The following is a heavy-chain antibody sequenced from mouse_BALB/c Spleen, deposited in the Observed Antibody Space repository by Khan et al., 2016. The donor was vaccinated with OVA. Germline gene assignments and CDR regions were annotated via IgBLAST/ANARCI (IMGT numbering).Heavy chain of an antibody. CDR3: ARRTTGYAIDY. CDR1: GYTFTSNT. CDR2: INPRSDYT. J-gene: IGHJ4*01. Sequence: QVQLKQSGAELSRPGASVKMSCKASGYTFTSNTMHWVKQRPGQGLEWIGYINPRSDYTIYSQKFKDKATLTADISSSTAYMQLSSLTSDDSAVYYCARRTTGYAIDYWGQGTSVTVSS. V-gene: IGHV1-4*01. D-gene: IGHD2-14*01.